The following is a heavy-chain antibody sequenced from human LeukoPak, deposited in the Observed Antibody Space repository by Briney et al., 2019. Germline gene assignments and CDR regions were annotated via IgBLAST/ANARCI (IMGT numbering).Heavy chain of an antibody. Sequence: GGSLRLSCAASGFTLSSYGMHWVRQAPGKGLEWVAFIRYDGSNKYYADSVKGRFTISRDNSKNTLYLQMNSLRAEDTAVYYCAKAAYGSGSYYLDYWGQGTLVTVSS. V-gene: IGHV3-30*02. CDR2: IRYDGSNK. CDR3: AKAAYGSGSYYLDY. CDR1: GFTLSSYG. J-gene: IGHJ4*02. D-gene: IGHD3-10*01.